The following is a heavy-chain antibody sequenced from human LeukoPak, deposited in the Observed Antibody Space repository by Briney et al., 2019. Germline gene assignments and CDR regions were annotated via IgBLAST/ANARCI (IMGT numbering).Heavy chain of an antibody. J-gene: IGHJ6*02. CDR2: IYYSETT. CDR1: GGSISSGGYH. CDR3: ARRDSPRYGMDV. V-gene: IGHV4-31*03. Sequence: SQTLSLTCTVSGGSISSGGYHWYWIRHHPGKGLGWIGHIYYSETTYYKPSLKSRVTISVDTSKNQFSLKLRSVTAADTAVYYCARRDSPRYGMDVWGQGTTVTVSS. D-gene: IGHD3-22*01.